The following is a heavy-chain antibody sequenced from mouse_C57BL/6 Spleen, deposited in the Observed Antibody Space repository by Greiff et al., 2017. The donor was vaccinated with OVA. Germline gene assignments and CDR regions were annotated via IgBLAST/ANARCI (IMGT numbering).Heavy chain of an antibody. V-gene: IGHV5-6*01. J-gene: IGHJ4*01. CDR2: ISSGGSYT. CDR3: ARLRDYYGSSSYYAMDY. D-gene: IGHD1-1*01. CDR1: GFTFSSYG. Sequence: EVMLVESGGDLVKPGGSLKLSCAASGFTFSSYGMSWVRQTPDKRLEWVATISSGGSYTYYPDSVKGRFTISRDNAKNTLYLQMSSLKSEDTAMYYCARLRDYYGSSSYYAMDYWGQGTSVTVSS.